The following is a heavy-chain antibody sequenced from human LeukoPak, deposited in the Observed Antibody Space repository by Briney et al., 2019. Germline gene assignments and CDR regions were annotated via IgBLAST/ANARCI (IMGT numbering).Heavy chain of an antibody. J-gene: IGHJ4*02. CDR2: ITSSSSYI. D-gene: IGHD3-16*02. V-gene: IGHV3-21*01. CDR1: GFTFSDYT. Sequence: GGSLRLSCAASGFTFSDYTMNWVRQAPGKGLEWVSSITSSSSYIYYADSVKGRFTISRDNAKNSLYLQMNSLRAEDTAVYYCARDGAGSTFGGVIVYWGQGTLVTVSS. CDR3: ARDGAGSTFGGVIVY.